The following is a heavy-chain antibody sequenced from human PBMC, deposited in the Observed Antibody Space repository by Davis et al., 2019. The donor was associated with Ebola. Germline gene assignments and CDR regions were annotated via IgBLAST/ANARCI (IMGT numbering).Heavy chain of an antibody. V-gene: IGHV3-21*04. D-gene: IGHD1-26*01. J-gene: IGHJ3*02. CDR2: ISSSSKYI. Sequence: GESLKISCAASGFTFSSYSMNWVRQAPGKGLEWVSFISSSSKYIYYTDSVKVRFTISRDNAKNSVYLEMNSLRVEDTAIYYCAKDTSNIWFDIWGQGTMVTVSS. CDR1: GFTFSSYS. CDR3: AKDTSNIWFDI.